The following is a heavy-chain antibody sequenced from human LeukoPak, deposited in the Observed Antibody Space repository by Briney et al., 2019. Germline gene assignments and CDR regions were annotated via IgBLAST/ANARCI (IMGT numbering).Heavy chain of an antibody. J-gene: IGHJ4*02. CDR3: ARDRVRWLQFYPLFDY. Sequence: SETLSLTCTVSGGSISHYYWSWIRQSPGKGLEWIGYIYYSGTTNYNPSLKSRVTISVDTSRNQFSLQLSSVTAADTAVYYCARDRVRWLQFYPLFDYWGQGTLVTVSS. CDR1: GGSISHYY. V-gene: IGHV4-59*12. CDR2: IYYSGTT. D-gene: IGHD5-24*01.